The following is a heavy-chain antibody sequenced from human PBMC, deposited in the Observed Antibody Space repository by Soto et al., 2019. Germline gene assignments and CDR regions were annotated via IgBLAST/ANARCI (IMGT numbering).Heavy chain of an antibody. D-gene: IGHD6-6*01. Sequence: EVQLLESGGGLVQPGGSLRLSCVASGFSFSGYAMSWVRQAPGRGRGGVSSITGTGVSIYYADSVRGRFTISRDNSKNTLYLQMSSLRAEDAARYYCAKDSIPYSSSYDLDHWGRGALVTVSS. CDR1: GFSFSGYA. J-gene: IGHJ4*02. CDR2: ITGTGVSI. V-gene: IGHV3-23*01. CDR3: AKDSIPYSSSYDLDH.